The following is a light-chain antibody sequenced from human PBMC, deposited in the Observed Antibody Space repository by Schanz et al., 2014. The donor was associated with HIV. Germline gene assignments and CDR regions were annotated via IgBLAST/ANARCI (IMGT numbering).Light chain of an antibody. Sequence: QSVLTQPPPASGTPGQRVTISCSGSSSNIGSDEVNWPQQLPGTGPKLLIYATYNRPSGVPDRFSGSGSGTSASLAISGLQSEDEADYYCAGWDDSLNVWVFGGGTKLTVL. CDR1: SSNIGSDE. CDR3: AGWDDSLNVWV. V-gene: IGLV1-44*01. J-gene: IGLJ3*02. CDR2: ATY.